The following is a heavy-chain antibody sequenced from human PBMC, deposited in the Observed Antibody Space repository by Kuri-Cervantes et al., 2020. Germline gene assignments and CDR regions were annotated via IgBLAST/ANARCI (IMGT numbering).Heavy chain of an antibody. CDR2: IWYDGSNK. CDR3: ARVLESWYLDY. Sequence: GGSLRLSCAASGFTFNNYGIHWVRQTPGKGLEWVAVIWYDGSNKYYADSVKGRFTISRDNAKNSLYLQMNSLRAEDTAVYYCARVLESWYLDYWGQGTLVTVSS. CDR1: GFTFNNYG. J-gene: IGHJ4*02. D-gene: IGHD5-24*01. V-gene: IGHV3-33*01.